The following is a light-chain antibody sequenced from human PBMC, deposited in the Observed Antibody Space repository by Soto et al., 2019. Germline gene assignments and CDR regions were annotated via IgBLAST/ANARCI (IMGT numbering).Light chain of an antibody. V-gene: IGLV2-14*03. Sequence: QLVLTQPASVSGSPGQSVTISCTGTSSDVGAYKYVSWYQKHPGKAPKLMIYGVSNRPSGISNRFSGSKPGNTAFLTISGLQPEDEADYYCSSFTGPTTLDVFGTGTKVTVL. CDR1: SSDVGAYKY. J-gene: IGLJ1*01. CDR3: SSFTGPTTLDV. CDR2: GVS.